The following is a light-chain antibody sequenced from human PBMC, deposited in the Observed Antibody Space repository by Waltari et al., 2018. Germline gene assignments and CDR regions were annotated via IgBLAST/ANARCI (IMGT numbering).Light chain of an antibody. Sequence: VLTQSPGTLSFSPGASATLYCRASQSVGRYLAWYQQKPGRAPRLLIYGASSRATGIPDRFSGVGSGTDFSLTISRLEAEDFAVYYCQKYDRLPATFGQGTKVEIK. CDR2: GAS. CDR3: QKYDRLPAT. J-gene: IGKJ1*01. CDR1: QSVGRY. V-gene: IGKV3-20*01.